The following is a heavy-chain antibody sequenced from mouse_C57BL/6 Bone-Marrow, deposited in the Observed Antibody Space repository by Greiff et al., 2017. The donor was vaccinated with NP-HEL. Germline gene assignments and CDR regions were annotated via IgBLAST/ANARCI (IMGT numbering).Heavy chain of an antibody. CDR2: IYPGGGYT. J-gene: IGHJ4*01. V-gene: IGHV1-63*01. CDR1: GYTFTNYW. D-gene: IGHD1-1*01. CDR3: ARGPNYYGSSYAMDY. Sequence: QVQLQQSGAELVRPGTSVKMSCKASGYTFTNYWIGWAKQRPGHGLEWIGDIYPGGGYTNYNEKFKGKATLTADNSSSTAYMQFSSLTSEDSAIYYCARGPNYYGSSYAMDYWGQGTSVTVSS.